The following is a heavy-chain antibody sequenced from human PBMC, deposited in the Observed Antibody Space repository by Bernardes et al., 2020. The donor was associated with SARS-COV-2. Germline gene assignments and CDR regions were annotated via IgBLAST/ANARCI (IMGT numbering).Heavy chain of an antibody. CDR3: VREKVQSEPPTRYDY. Sequence: GGSLRLSCVASGLTVSISQMSWVRQAPGKGLEWVSVIYTDGSEFYADSVKGRFTISRDHSKNTLYLQMNSLRAEDTAVYFCVREKVQSEPPTRYDYWGQGTLVTVSS. V-gene: IGHV3-53*01. CDR2: IYTDGSE. D-gene: IGHD1-26*01. J-gene: IGHJ4*02. CDR1: GLTVSISQ.